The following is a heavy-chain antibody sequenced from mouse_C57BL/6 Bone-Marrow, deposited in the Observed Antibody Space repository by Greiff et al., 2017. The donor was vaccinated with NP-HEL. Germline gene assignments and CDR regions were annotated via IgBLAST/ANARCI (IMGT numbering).Heavy chain of an antibody. CDR3: AREGQYYYGSGGWFAY. J-gene: IGHJ3*01. CDR1: GYTFTSYG. CDR2: IYPRSGNT. V-gene: IGHV1-81*01. Sequence: VQLQQSGAELARPGASVKLSCKASGYTFTSYGISWVQQRTGQGLEWIGEIYPRSGNTYYNEKFKGKATLTADKSSSTAYMELRSLTSEDSAVYVWAREGQYYYGSGGWFAYWGQGTLVTVSA. D-gene: IGHD1-1*01.